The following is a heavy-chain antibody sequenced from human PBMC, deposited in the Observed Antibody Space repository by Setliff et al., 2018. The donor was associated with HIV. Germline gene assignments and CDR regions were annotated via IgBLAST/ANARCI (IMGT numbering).Heavy chain of an antibody. J-gene: IGHJ5*02. CDR3: ARAPYWGSRAGWFDP. V-gene: IGHV4-31*03. CDR1: GDSISNNGFF. D-gene: IGHD7-27*01. CDR2: IYYSGTI. Sequence: PSETLSLTCTVSGDSISNNGFFWGWIRQHPGMGLEWIGSIYYSGTIYYNPTLKSRLIISLDTSKNQFSLKLSSVTAADTAIYYCARAPYWGSRAGWFDPWGQGTLVTVSS.